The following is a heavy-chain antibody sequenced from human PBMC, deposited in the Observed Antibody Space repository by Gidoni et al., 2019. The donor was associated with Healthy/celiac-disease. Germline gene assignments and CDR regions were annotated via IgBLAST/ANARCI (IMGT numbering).Heavy chain of an antibody. Sequence: QVTLKESGPVLVTPTETLTLTCTVSGFSLSNARMGVSWIRQPPGKALEWLAHIFSNDEKSYSTSLKSRLTISKDTSKSQVVLTMTNMDPVDTATYYCARTLEVVRSIDYWGQGTLVTVSS. J-gene: IGHJ4*02. CDR2: IFSNDEK. D-gene: IGHD2-15*01. CDR3: ARTLEVVRSIDY. V-gene: IGHV2-26*01. CDR1: GFSLSNARMG.